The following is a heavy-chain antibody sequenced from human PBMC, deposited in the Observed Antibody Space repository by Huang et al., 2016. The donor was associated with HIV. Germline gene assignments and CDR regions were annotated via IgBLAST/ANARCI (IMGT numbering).Heavy chain of an antibody. CDR2: SNSEGSST. D-gene: IGHD3-22*01. CDR3: ARDPRIQSWLNFFDY. CDR1: GFSISSYW. Sequence: EVQLVESGGGLVQPGGSLRLSCAASGFSISSYWMHWVRQAPRKGLVWVSRSNSEGSSTSYADSVKGRFTISRGNAKNTLYLQMNSLRAEDTAVYYCARDPRIQSWLNFFDYWGQGTLVSVSS. J-gene: IGHJ4*02. V-gene: IGHV3-74*01.